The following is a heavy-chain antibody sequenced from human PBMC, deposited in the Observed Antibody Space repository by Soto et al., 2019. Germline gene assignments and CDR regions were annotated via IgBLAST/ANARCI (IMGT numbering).Heavy chain of an antibody. Sequence: GGSLRLSCAASGFTFSSYGMHWVRQAPGKGLEWVAVISHDGSNKYYADSVKGRFTISRDNSKNTLYLQMNSLRAEDTAVYYCAKIARVRPLTTTQRRNSGGYYYYYMDVWGKGTTVTVSS. D-gene: IGHD1-7*01. V-gene: IGHV3-30*18. J-gene: IGHJ6*03. CDR3: AKIARVRPLTTTQRRNSGGYYYYYMDV. CDR1: GFTFSSYG. CDR2: ISHDGSNK.